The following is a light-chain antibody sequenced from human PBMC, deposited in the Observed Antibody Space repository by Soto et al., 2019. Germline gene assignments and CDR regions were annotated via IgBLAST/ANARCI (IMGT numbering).Light chain of an antibody. CDR2: DAS. CDR1: QSISPW. J-gene: IGKJ1*01. CDR3: QQYSGYSGT. V-gene: IGKV1-5*01. Sequence: DIQMTQSPSTLSVSVGDRVTITCRASQSISPWLAWYQQKPGSAPKFLIYDASSLASGVPSRFSGSGSGTEFTLSISSLQPDDLATYYCQQYSGYSGTFGQGTKVDI.